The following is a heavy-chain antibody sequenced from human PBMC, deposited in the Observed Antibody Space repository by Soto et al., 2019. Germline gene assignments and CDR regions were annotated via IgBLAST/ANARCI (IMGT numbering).Heavy chain of an antibody. V-gene: IGHV4-34*01. CDR2: INPGAIT. Sequence: PSETLSLTCAVYGGSFSDFSWSWIRQSPGKGLEWIGEINPGAITNYNPSLKTRVTMSLDTANNQFSLKLHSVIAADTAVYYCERGGERKDGGKDYYYFYGLDVWGQGTPVTVSS. CDR3: ERGGERKDGGKDYYYFYGLDV. CDR1: GGSFSDFS. D-gene: IGHD1-26*01. J-gene: IGHJ6*02.